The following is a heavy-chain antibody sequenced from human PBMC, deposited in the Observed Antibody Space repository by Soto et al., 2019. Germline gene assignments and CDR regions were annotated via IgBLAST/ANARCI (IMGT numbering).Heavy chain of an antibody. CDR2: IYPGDSDT. CDR3: ARQDYNYAYFDF. CDR1: GYSFSTYW. J-gene: IGHJ4*02. D-gene: IGHD5-18*01. V-gene: IGHV5-51*01. Sequence: PGESLKISCTCSGYSFSTYWIAWVRQMPGKGRGWMGIIYPGDSDTRYSPSFQGQVTISVDQSISTAYLQWSSLQASDTAMYYCARQDYNYAYFDFWGQGTLVTVSS.